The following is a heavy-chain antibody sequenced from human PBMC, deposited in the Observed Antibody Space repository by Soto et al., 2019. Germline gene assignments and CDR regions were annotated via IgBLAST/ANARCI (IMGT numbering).Heavy chain of an antibody. D-gene: IGHD3-22*01. CDR2: IIPIFGTT. CDR3: ARHSYDSSGYYRYYFHY. CDR1: GGTFSRYA. J-gene: IGHJ4*02. Sequence: QVQLVQSGAEVKKPGSSVKVSCKASGGTFSRYAISWVRQAPGQGLEWMGGIIPIFGTTNYAQKFQGRVTITALESTSTAYMELSSLRSEETAVYYCARHSYDSSGYYRYYFHYWGQGALVTVSS. V-gene: IGHV1-69*12.